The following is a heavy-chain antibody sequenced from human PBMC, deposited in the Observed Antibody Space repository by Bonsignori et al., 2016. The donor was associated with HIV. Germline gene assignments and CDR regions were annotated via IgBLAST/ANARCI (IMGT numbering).Heavy chain of an antibody. J-gene: IGHJ4*02. CDR2: ISSSGSTI. CDR1: GFTFSSYE. V-gene: IGHV3-48*03. Sequence: GGSLRLSCAASGFTFSSYEMNWVRQAPGKGLEWVSYISSSGSTIYYADSVKGRFTISRDNAKNSLYLQMNSLRAEDTAVYYCARVGGGNPLSYYFDYWGQGTLVTVSS. CDR3: ARVGGGNPLSYYFDY. D-gene: IGHD4-23*01.